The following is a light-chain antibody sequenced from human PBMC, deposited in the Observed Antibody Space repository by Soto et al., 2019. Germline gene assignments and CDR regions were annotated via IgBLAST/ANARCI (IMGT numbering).Light chain of an antibody. V-gene: IGKV4-1*01. CDR2: WAS. CDR1: QSVLDSFNGKDY. CDR3: QQYYTNPPT. J-gene: IGKJ1*01. Sequence: IVMTHSPDSLAVSLGERATINCKSSQSVLDSFNGKDYLAWYQQKPGQPPKLLIYWASTRESGVPDRISGSGSGTDFTLTISSLQAEDVAVYYCQQYYTNPPTFGQGTKVEIK.